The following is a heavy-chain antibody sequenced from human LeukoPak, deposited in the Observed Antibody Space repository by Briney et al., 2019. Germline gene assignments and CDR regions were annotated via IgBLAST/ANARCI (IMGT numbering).Heavy chain of an antibody. J-gene: IGHJ4*02. CDR3: ARAGGNVRYFDKGPFDY. CDR1: GYTFTGYY. D-gene: IGHD3-9*01. Sequence: ASVKVSCKASGYTFTGYYMHWVRQAPGQGLEWMGWINPNSGGTNYAQKFQGRVTMTRDTSISTAYMELSRLRSEDTAVYYCARAGGNVRYFDKGPFDYWGQGTLVTVSS. CDR2: INPNSGGT. V-gene: IGHV1-2*02.